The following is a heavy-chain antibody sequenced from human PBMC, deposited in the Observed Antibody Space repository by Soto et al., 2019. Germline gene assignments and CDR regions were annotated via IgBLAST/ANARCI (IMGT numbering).Heavy chain of an antibody. Sequence: QVQLVQSGAEVKKPGSSVKVSCKASGGTFSSYAISWVRQAPGQGLEWMGGIIPIFGTANYAQKSQGRVTITADKSASTAYMELSSLRSEDTAVYYCARVLTAYRSGWVCGGFDLWGRGTLVTVSS. CDR3: ARVLTAYRSGWVCGGFDL. CDR1: GGTFSSYA. CDR2: IIPIFGTA. J-gene: IGHJ2*01. V-gene: IGHV1-69*06. D-gene: IGHD6-19*01.